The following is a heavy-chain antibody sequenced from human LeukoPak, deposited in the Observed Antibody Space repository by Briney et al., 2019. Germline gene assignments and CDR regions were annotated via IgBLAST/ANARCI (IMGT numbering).Heavy chain of an antibody. J-gene: IGHJ6*02. Sequence: PGGSLRLSCIASGFAFTYSEMTWVRQAPGEGLEWVSYISTTGSAIYYADSLKGRFTISRDNAKNSVYLQMNSLRAEDTGVYYCARVRMSIMDVWGQGTPVTVSS. CDR3: ARVRMSIMDV. CDR2: ISTTGSAI. CDR1: GFAFTYSE. D-gene: IGHD6-6*01. V-gene: IGHV3-48*03.